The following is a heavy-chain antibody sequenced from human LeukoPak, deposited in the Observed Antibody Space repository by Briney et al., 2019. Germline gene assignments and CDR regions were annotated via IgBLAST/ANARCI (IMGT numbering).Heavy chain of an antibody. CDR2: ISAYNGNT. J-gene: IGHJ6*02. CDR1: GYTFTSYG. Sequence: ASVKVSCKASGYTFTSYGISWVRQAPGQGLEWMGWISAYNGNTNYAQKLQGRVTTTTDTSTSTAYMELRSLRSDDTAVYYCARHIAAAGEVYYYYGMDVWGQGTTVTVSS. V-gene: IGHV1-18*01. D-gene: IGHD6-13*01. CDR3: ARHIAAAGEVYYYYGMDV.